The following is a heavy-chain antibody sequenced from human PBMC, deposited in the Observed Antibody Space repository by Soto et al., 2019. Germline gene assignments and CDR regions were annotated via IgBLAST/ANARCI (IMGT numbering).Heavy chain of an antibody. J-gene: IGHJ4*02. V-gene: IGHV1-69*12. CDR1: GDTFGTFA. D-gene: IGHD5-12*01. Sequence: VQLVQSGAEVKKPGSSVKVSCKTSGDTFGTFAINWIRQAPGRGLEWLGGGVPVFGTPNYAPDFQGRVTITAGGSANTSFMEGISLRSDDAAIYYCATTARGYTAFFEFWGLGTLVIVSS. CDR2: GVPVFGTP. CDR3: ATTARGYTAFFEF.